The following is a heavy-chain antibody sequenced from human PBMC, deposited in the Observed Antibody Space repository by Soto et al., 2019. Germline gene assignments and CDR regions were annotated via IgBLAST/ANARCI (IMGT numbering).Heavy chain of an antibody. CDR2: LYDVDGS. Sequence: DVQLVESGGGLIQPGASLRLSCAAFGLTISGKKYVAWVRQAPGKGLEWVSALYDVDGSFYADYVKGRFTTSSDSSKTTVYLQMNDLRPDDTAVYYCATWHEREHAYDVWGQGTTVTVSS. J-gene: IGHJ3*01. CDR3: ATWHEREHAYDV. D-gene: IGHD1-1*01. CDR1: GLTISGKKY. V-gene: IGHV3-53*01.